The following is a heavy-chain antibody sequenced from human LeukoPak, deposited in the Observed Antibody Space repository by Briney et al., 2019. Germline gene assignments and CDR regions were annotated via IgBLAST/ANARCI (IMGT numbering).Heavy chain of an antibody. Sequence: ASVKVSCKVSGFTLTELSMHWVRQAPGKGLEWMGGFAPEDGETIYAQKFQGRVTMTEDTSTDTAYMELSSLRSEDTAVYYCARIFLSVVAPKRWFDPWGQGTLVTVSS. CDR2: FAPEDGET. J-gene: IGHJ5*02. CDR1: GFTLTELS. V-gene: IGHV1-24*01. CDR3: ARIFLSVVAPKRWFDP. D-gene: IGHD4-23*01.